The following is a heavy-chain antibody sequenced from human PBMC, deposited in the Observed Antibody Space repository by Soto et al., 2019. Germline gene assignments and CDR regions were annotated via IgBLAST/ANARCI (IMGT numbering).Heavy chain of an antibody. CDR1: GFTFSSYA. Sequence: EVQLLESGGGLVQPGGSLRLSCAASGFTFSSYAMSWVRQAPGKGLEWVSSISSSSSYIYYADSVKGRFTISRDNAKNSLYLQMNSLRAVDTAVYYCARDRSTIFGVVTRHYGMDVWGQGTTVTVSS. CDR2: ISSSSSYI. D-gene: IGHD3-3*01. J-gene: IGHJ6*02. V-gene: IGHV3-21*01. CDR3: ARDRSTIFGVVTRHYGMDV.